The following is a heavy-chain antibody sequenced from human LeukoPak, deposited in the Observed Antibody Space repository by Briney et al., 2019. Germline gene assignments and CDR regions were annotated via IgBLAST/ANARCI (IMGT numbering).Heavy chain of an antibody. CDR1: GYTFTSYD. CDR2: INPSGGST. CDR3: ARDSRPSYDSSGYYYPGDY. D-gene: IGHD3-22*01. J-gene: IGHJ4*02. Sequence: AASVKVSCKASGYTFTSYDINWVRQATGQGLEWMAIINPSGGSTSYAQKFQGRVTMTRDTSTSTVYTELSSLRSEDTAVYYCARDSRPSYDSSGYYYPGDYWGQGTLVTVSS. V-gene: IGHV1-46*01.